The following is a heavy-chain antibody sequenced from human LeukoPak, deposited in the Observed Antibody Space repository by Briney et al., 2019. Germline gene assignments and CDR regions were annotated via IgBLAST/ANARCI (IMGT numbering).Heavy chain of an antibody. D-gene: IGHD5-12*01. J-gene: IGHJ4*02. CDR1: GYRFISYW. V-gene: IGHV5-10-1*01. Sequence: GESLRISCKGSGYRFISYWITWVRQMPGKGLEWMGRIDPTDSYTTYSLSFQGHVTISADKSISTAYLQWNSLKASDTAMYYCARLPSGYSGYPYSDYWGQGTLVTVSS. CDR3: ARLPSGYSGYPYSDY. CDR2: IDPTDSYT.